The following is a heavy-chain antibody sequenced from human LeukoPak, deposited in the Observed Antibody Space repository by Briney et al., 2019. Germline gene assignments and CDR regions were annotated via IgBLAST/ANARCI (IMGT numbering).Heavy chain of an antibody. CDR2: INHSGST. J-gene: IGHJ6*02. CDR3: ARLVVAATRSGMDV. D-gene: IGHD2-15*01. CDR1: GGSFSGCY. Sequence: SETLSLTCAVYGGSFSGCYWSWIRQPPGKGLEWIGEINHSGSTNYNPSLKSRVTISVDTSKNQFSLKLSSVTAADTAVYYCARLVVAATRSGMDVWGQGTTVTVSS. V-gene: IGHV4-34*01.